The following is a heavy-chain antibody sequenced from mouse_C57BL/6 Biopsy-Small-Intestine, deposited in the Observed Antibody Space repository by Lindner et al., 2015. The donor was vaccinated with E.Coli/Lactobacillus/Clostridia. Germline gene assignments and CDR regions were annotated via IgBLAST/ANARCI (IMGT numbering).Heavy chain of an antibody. CDR2: ISSGSSTI. CDR1: GFTFSDYG. D-gene: IGHD2-2*01. V-gene: IGHV5-17*01. CDR3: ARKRYYGYDFFDY. Sequence: VQLQESGGGLVKPGGSLKLSCAASGFTFSDYGMHWVRQAPEKGLEWVAYISSGSSTIYYADTVKGRFTISRDNAKDTLFLQMTSLRSEDTAMHYCARKRYYGYDFFDYWGQGTTLTVSS. J-gene: IGHJ2*01.